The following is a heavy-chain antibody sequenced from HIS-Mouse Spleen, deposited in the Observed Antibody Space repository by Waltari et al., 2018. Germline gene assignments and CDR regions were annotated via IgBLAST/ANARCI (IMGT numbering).Heavy chain of an antibody. Sequence: QLQLQESGPGLVKPSETLSLTCTFSGGSISSSSYYRGWIRQPPGKGLEWIGSMYYSGDSSSTPSLQTMVTLSVGTSKNQFSRKRSWVTAADADVYYCAREIPYGGGWYDWYFDLWGRGTLVTVSS. V-gene: IGHV4-39*07. CDR3: AREIPYGGGWYDWYFDL. J-gene: IGHJ2*01. CDR2: MYYSGDS. CDR1: GGSISSSSYY. D-gene: IGHD6-13*01.